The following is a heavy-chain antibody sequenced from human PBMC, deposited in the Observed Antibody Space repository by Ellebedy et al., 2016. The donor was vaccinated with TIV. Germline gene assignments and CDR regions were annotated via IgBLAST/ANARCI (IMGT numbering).Heavy chain of an antibody. CDR1: GFIFSNYA. D-gene: IGHD3-10*01. J-gene: IGHJ4*02. CDR3: ARDNRDYFGSGSYPFDY. CDR2: IWSDGNIE. Sequence: GGSLRLSCAASGFIFSNYAMHWVRLAPGKGLEWVAVIWSDGNIEYYGDSVKGRFTISRDNSKNTLYLQMNSLRAEDTAVYHCARDNRDYFGSGSYPFDYWGQGTLVTVSS. V-gene: IGHV3-33*01.